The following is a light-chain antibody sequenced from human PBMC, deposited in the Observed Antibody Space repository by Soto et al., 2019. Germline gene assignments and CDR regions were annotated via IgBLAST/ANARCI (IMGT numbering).Light chain of an antibody. CDR1: SNDVGNYNY. CDR3: CSYAGSYLWL. CDR2: DVN. J-gene: IGLJ3*02. Sequence: QSVLTQPRSVSGSPGQSVAISCTGTSNDVGNYNYVSWYQQYPDKAPKLLIYDVNKRPSGVPGRFSGSKSGDTASLTISGLQAEDEAYYYCCSYAGSYLWLFGGGTQLTVL. V-gene: IGLV2-11*01.